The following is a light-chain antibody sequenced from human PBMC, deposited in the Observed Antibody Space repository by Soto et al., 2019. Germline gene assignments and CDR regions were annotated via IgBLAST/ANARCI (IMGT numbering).Light chain of an antibody. V-gene: IGKV3-15*01. J-gene: IGKJ1*01. CDR1: QSVSSN. Sequence: DIVMTQSPATLSVSPGERATLSCRSSQSVSSNLDWYQQKPGQAPRLLIYGASTRATGIPARFRGSGSGTEFTPTISSLQSEDFAVYYCQQYNEWPRTFGQGTKVDIK. CDR2: GAS. CDR3: QQYNEWPRT.